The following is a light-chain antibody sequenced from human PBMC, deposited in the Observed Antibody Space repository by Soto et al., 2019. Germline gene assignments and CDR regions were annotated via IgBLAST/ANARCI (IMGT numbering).Light chain of an antibody. CDR3: QQYHSYYPWT. V-gene: IGKV1-5*01. CDR2: DAS. CDR1: QSISSW. Sequence: DIQITQSPSTLSASVGDRLTITCRASQSISSWVAWYQQKPGKPPKLLIYDASSLESGVPSRFSGSGSGTDFSLTITSLQPDDSATYYCQQYHSYYPWTFGQGTKVDIK. J-gene: IGKJ1*01.